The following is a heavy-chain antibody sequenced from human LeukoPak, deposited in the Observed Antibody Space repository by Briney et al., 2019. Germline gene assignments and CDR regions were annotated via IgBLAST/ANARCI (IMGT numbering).Heavy chain of an antibody. J-gene: IGHJ4*02. CDR2: INHSGST. CDR3: ARGPTPDY. D-gene: IGHD2-15*01. Sequence: SETLSLTCAVYGGSFSGYYWSWIRQPPGKGLEWIGEINHSGSTNNNPSLKSRVTISVDTSKNQFSLKLSSVTAADTAVYYCARGPTPDYWGQGTLVTVSS. CDR1: GGSFSGYY. V-gene: IGHV4-34*01.